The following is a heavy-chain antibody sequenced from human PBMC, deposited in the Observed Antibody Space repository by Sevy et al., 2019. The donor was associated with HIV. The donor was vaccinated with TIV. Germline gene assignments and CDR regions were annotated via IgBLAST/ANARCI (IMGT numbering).Heavy chain of an antibody. J-gene: IGHJ6*02. D-gene: IGHD2-15*01. V-gene: IGHV3-48*02. CDR3: ARGVIALYYYGMDV. Sequence: GGSLRLSCAASGFTFSSYSMNWVRQAPGKGLEWVSYISSSSTIYYADSGKGRFTISRDNAKNSLYLQMNSLRDEDTAVYYCARGVIALYYYGMDVWGQGTTVTVSS. CDR1: GFTFSSYS. CDR2: ISSSSTI.